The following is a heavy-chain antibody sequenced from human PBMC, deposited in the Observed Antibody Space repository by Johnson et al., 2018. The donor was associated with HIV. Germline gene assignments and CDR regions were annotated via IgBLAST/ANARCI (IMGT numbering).Heavy chain of an antibody. Sequence: QVQLVESGGGVVQPGGSLRLSCAASGFTFSDYGMHWVRQAPGKGLEWVAVIWYDGSNKYYADSVKGRFTISRDNSKNTLYLQMNSLRAEDTAVYYCAKEQLLRAFDIWGQGTMVTVSS. CDR3: AKEQLLRAFDI. CDR2: IWYDGSNK. V-gene: IGHV3-33*06. CDR1: GFTFSDYG. D-gene: IGHD2-15*01. J-gene: IGHJ3*02.